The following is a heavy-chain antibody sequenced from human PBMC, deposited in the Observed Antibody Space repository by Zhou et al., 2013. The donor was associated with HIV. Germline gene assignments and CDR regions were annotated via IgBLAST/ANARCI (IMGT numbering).Heavy chain of an antibody. D-gene: IGHD4-4*01. CDR1: GGPFDSIA. J-gene: IGHJ5*01. CDR2: ITPLLGTT. V-gene: IGHV1-69*04. CDR3: ARVTTLHPWWFDS. Sequence: QVQLEQSGAEVKKPGSSVKVSCKASGGPFDSIAITWVRQAPGQGLEWMGRITPLLGTTSYAQKFQGRVTITADKSTTTSYMDLSSLRSDDTAVYYCARVTTLHPWWFDSWGQGSLVTVSS.